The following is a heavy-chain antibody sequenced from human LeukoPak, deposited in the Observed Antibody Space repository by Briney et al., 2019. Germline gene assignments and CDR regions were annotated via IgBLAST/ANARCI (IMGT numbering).Heavy chain of an antibody. CDR3: ARGRYGGNSGLFDY. J-gene: IGHJ4*02. CDR1: GDSISFYY. D-gene: IGHD4-23*01. Sequence: SETLSLTCTVSGDSISFYYWSWIRQPPGKGLEWIGYIYYSGSSNFNPSLKSRVTISVDTSKTQFSLKLSSVTAADTAVYYCARGRYGGNSGLFDYWGEGTRVPVSS. V-gene: IGHV4-59*01. CDR2: IYYSGSS.